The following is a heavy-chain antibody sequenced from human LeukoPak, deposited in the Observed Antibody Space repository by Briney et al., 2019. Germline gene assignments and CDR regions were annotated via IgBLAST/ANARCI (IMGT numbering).Heavy chain of an antibody. D-gene: IGHD3-10*01. CDR3: ARDGPAKMVHFDY. Sequence: ASVTVSCKASGYTFTSSGWYLFWLRQGPGQGLECVVWNHPNTSATLYAQKFEGRFAMTTDTSITTAYMDLSKLRPDDTAMYYCARDGPAKMVHFDYWGQGTLVTVSS. CDR1: GYTFTSSGWY. CDR2: NHPNTSAT. V-gene: IGHV1-2*02. J-gene: IGHJ4*02.